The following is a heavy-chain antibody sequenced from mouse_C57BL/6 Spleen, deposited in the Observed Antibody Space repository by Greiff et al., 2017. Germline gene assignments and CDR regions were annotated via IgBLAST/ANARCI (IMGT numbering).Heavy chain of an antibody. D-gene: IGHD3-2*02. J-gene: IGHJ4*01. V-gene: IGHV5-4*01. CDR3: ARDAQATGYAMDY. CDR1: GFTFSSYA. CDR2: ISDGGSYT. Sequence: EVMLVESGGGLVKPGGSLKLSCAASGFTFSSYAMSWVRQTPEKRLEWVATISDGGSYTYYPDNVKGRFTISRDNAKNNLYLQMSHLKSEDTAMYYCARDAQATGYAMDYWGQGTSVTVSS.